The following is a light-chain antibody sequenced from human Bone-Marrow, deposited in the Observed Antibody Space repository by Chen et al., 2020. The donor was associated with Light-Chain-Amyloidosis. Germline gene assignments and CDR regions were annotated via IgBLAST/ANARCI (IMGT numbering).Light chain of an antibody. CDR3: SSSATGNTCV. CDR1: SSDV. Sequence: SALTQPASGSGCPGQSITVSCTGASSDVSWYQQHPGKVPKLGIYDVINRPSGVSSRFSGSKSGNKASLTISLRRAEDEADYYCSSSATGNTCVFGGGTKRTVL. J-gene: IGLJ3*02. V-gene: IGLV2-14*03. CDR2: DVI.